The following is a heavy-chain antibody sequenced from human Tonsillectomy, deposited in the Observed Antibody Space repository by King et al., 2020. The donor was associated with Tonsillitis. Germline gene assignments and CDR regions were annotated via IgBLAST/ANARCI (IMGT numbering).Heavy chain of an antibody. CDR3: ARYVSGSFDY. V-gene: IGHV4-39*01. CDR2: MYYSGTI. CDR1: GGSINSSDPY. D-gene: IGHD1-26*01. Sequence: QLQESGPGVVKPSETLSLTCTVSGGSINSSDPYWAWIRQPPGKGLEWIGYMYYSGTIFYNPSLQSRITISGGTSENRFSLKLSSVTAADTAVYFCARYVSGSFDYWGQGALVTVSS. J-gene: IGHJ4*02.